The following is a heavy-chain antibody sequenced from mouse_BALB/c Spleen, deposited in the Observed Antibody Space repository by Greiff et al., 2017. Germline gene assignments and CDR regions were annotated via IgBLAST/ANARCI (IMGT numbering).Heavy chain of an antibody. CDR2: ISDGGSYT. D-gene: IGHD1-1*01. CDR3: ARDGYYGRFDY. CDR1: GFTFSDYY. Sequence: VQVVESGGGLVKPGGSLKLSCAASGFTFSDYYMYWVRQTPEKRLEWVATISDGGSYTYYPDSVKGRFTISRDNAKNNLYLQMSSLKSEDTAMYYCARDGYYGRFDYWGQGTTLTVSS. V-gene: IGHV5-4*02. J-gene: IGHJ2*01.